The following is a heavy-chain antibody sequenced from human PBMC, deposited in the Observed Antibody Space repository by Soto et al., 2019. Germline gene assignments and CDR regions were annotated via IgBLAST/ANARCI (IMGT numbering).Heavy chain of an antibody. CDR3: AREVPPRGTYYYYYYYMDV. CDR2: ISSNGGST. CDR1: GFTFSSYA. Sequence: GESLKISCAASGFTFSSYAMHWVRQAPGKGLEYVSAISSNGGSTYYANSVKGRFTISRDNSKNTLYLQMGSLRAEDMAVYYCAREVPPRGTYYYYYYYMDVWGQGTTVTVSS. D-gene: IGHD1-7*01. V-gene: IGHV3-64*01. J-gene: IGHJ6*03.